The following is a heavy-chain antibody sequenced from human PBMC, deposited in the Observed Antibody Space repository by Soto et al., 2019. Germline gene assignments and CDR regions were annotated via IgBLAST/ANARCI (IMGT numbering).Heavy chain of an antibody. Sequence: QVQLVESGGGVVQPGRSLRLSCAASGFTFSSYAMHWVRQAPGKGLEWVAVISYDGSNKYYADSVKGRFTISRDNSKNTLYLQMNSLRAEDTAGYYCARDNEGVAARPGDYWGQGTLVTVSS. CDR1: GFTFSSYA. CDR3: ARDNEGVAARPGDY. D-gene: IGHD6-6*01. V-gene: IGHV3-30-3*01. J-gene: IGHJ4*02. CDR2: ISYDGSNK.